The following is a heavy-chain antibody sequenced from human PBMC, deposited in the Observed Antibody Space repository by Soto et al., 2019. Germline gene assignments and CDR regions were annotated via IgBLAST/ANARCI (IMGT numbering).Heavy chain of an antibody. CDR2: ISDDGRNR. Sequence: PGGSLRLSCAVSGFTFSNFGVHRVRQSPGKGLEWVAVISDDGRNRYYADFVKGRFTSSRDNSKNTVFLQMNNLRAEDSAVYYCATGRGYSYGSMFAHWGQGSLVTVSS. CDR1: GFTFSNFG. J-gene: IGHJ4*02. V-gene: IGHV3-30*03. D-gene: IGHD5-18*01. CDR3: ATGRGYSYGSMFAH.